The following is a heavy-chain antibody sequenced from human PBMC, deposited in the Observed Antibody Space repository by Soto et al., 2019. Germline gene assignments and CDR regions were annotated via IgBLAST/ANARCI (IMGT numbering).Heavy chain of an antibody. Sequence: SVKVSCKASGGTFSSYAISWVRQAPGQGLEWMGGIIPIFGTANYAQKFQGRVTITADESTSTAYMELSSLRSEDTAVYYCARGRPNPYYYDSSGYPWGQGTLVTVSS. J-gene: IGHJ5*02. CDR2: IIPIFGTA. CDR1: GGTFSSYA. V-gene: IGHV1-69*13. CDR3: ARGRPNPYYYDSSGYP. D-gene: IGHD3-22*01.